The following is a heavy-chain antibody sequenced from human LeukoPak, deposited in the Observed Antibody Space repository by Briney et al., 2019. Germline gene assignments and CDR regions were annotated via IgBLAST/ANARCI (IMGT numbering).Heavy chain of an antibody. D-gene: IGHD3-10*01. J-gene: IGHJ4*02. V-gene: IGHV3-23*01. CDR1: GFTFSSYA. CDR2: ISGSGGST. CDR3: AKAGDYGSGSYPFDY. Sequence: PGGSLRLSCAASGFTFSSYAMSWVRQAPGKGLEWVSAISGSGGSTYYADSVKGRFTISRDNSKNTLYLQMNSLRAEDTAVYYCAKAGDYGSGSYPFDYWGQGTLVTVSS.